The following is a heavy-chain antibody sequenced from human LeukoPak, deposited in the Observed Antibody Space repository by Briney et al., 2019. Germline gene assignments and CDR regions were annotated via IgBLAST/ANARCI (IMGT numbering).Heavy chain of an antibody. J-gene: IGHJ4*02. Sequence: ASVKVSCKVSGYTLTELSMHWVRQAPGKGLEWMGGFDPEDGETIYAQKFQGRVTMTEDTSTDTAYMELSSLRSEDTAVYYCATVSPGPSSSGFDYWGQGTLVTVSS. CDR2: FDPEDGET. D-gene: IGHD6-6*01. V-gene: IGHV1-24*01. CDR1: GYTLTELS. CDR3: ATVSPGPSSSGFDY.